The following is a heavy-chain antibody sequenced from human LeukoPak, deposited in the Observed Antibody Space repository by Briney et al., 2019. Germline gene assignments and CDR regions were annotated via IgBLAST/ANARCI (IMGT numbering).Heavy chain of an antibody. D-gene: IGHD3-10*01. J-gene: IGHJ4*02. CDR1: GFTFSSYA. CDR3: ARGLAHIWFGESSYYFDY. Sequence: GGSLRLSGAPSGFTFSSYAMSGVRQAPGKGLEGVSAISGSGGSTYYADSVKGRFTISRDNSKNTLYLQMNSLRAEDTAVYYCARGLAHIWFGESSYYFDYWGQGTLVTVSS. CDR2: ISGSGGST. V-gene: IGHV3-23*01.